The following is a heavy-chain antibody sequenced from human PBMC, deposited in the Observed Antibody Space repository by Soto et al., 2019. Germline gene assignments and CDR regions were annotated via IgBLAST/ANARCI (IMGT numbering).Heavy chain of an antibody. J-gene: IGHJ6*02. V-gene: IGHV1-69*01. Sequence: QVQLVQSGAEVKKPGSSVKVSCKASGGTFSSYAISWVRQAPGQGIEWMGGIIPIFGTANYAQKFQGRVTITADEATSTAYMELSSLRSEDTAVYYCARPSDYSNYVFFLDYYYGMDVWGQGTTVTDSS. D-gene: IGHD4-4*01. CDR3: ARPSDYSNYVFFLDYYYGMDV. CDR1: GGTFSSYA. CDR2: IIPIFGTA.